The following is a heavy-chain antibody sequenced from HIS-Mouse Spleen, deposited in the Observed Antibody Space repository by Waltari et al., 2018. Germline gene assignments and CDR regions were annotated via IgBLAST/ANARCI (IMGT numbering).Heavy chain of an antibody. Sequence: LQLQESGPGLVKPSETLSLTGTDSVGPISSSSSYWGWIGQPPGKGLEWIGSIYYSGSTYYNPSLKSRVTISVDTSKNQFSLKLSSVTAADTAVYYCAREIPYSSSWYDWYFDLWGRGTLVTVSS. CDR3: AREIPYSSSWYDWYFDL. D-gene: IGHD6-13*01. CDR1: VGPISSSSSY. CDR2: IYYSGST. V-gene: IGHV4-39*07. J-gene: IGHJ2*01.